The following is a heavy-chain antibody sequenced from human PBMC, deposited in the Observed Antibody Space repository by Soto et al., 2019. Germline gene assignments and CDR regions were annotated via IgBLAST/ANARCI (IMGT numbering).Heavy chain of an antibody. CDR1: GFTFSSYA. J-gene: IGHJ4*02. V-gene: IGHV3-23*01. CDR2: ISGSGGST. Sequence: EVQLLESGGGLVQPGGSLRLSCAASGFTFSSYAMSWVRQAPGKGLERVSVISGSGGSTNYADSVKGRFSISRDNSKNTLYLQMNSLIADDTAVYYCAKRTSGSDDYFDYWGQGTLVTVSS. D-gene: IGHD1-26*01. CDR3: AKRTSGSDDYFDY.